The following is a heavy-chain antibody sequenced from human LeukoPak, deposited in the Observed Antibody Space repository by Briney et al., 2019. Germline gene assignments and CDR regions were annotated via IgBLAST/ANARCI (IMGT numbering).Heavy chain of an antibody. D-gene: IGHD5-18*01. CDR2: ISSSGSTI. Sequence: GGSLRLSCAASGFTFSSYEMNWVRQAPGKGLEWVSYISSSGSTIYYADSVKGRFTISRDNAKNSLYLQMNSLRAEDTAVYYCARWGYSYGFYYYMDVWGKGTTVTVSS. CDR3: ARWGYSYGFYYYMDV. V-gene: IGHV3-48*03. CDR1: GFTFSSYE. J-gene: IGHJ6*03.